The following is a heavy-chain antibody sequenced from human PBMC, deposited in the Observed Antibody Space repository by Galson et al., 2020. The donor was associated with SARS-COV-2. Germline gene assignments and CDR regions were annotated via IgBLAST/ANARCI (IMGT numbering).Heavy chain of an antibody. J-gene: IGHJ6*02. V-gene: IGHV3-21*01. CDR1: GFTFSSYS. CDR3: AREGPAGPYYYYYGLDV. CDR2: ISSSSSYI. Sequence: GESLKISCAASGFTFSSYSMNWVRQAPGKGLEWVSSISSSSSYIYYADSVKGRFTISRDNAKNSLYLQMNSLRAEDTAVYYCAREGPAGPYYYYYGLDVWGQGTTVTVSS.